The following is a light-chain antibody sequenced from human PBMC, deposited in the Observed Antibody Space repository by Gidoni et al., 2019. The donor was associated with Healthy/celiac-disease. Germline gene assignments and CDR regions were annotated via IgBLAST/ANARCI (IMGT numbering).Light chain of an antibody. J-gene: IGLJ2*01. CDR2: RNT. V-gene: IGLV1-47*01. Sequence: QSVLTQPPSASGTPGQRVTISCSGSSSNIGSNYVYWYQQLPGTAPKLLIYRNTQRPAVVPDRFSGSKSGTSASMAIGGLRSEDEADYYCAAWDDSLSGVVFGGGTKLTVL. CDR3: AAWDDSLSGVV. CDR1: SSNIGSNY.